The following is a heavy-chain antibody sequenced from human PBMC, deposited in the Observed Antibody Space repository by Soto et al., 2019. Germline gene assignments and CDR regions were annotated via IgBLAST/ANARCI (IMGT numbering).Heavy chain of an antibody. CDR3: AHRLVGGCWRS. J-gene: IGHJ4*02. CDR2: IYWADDK. V-gene: IGHV2-5*02. CDR1: GFSLSTSGVG. D-gene: IGHD2-15*01. Sequence: QITLKESGPTLVKPTQTLTLTCTFSGFSLSTSGVGVGWIRQPPGKALEWLALIYWADDKRYSPSLKSRITITKDTSKNHVVLTITNMDPVDTATYYCAHRLVGGCWRSWGQGTLVTVSS.